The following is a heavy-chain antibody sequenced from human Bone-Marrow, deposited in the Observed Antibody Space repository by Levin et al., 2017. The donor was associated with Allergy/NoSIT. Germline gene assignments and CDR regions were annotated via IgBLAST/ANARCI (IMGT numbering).Heavy chain of an antibody. J-gene: IGHJ4*02. CDR2: ISGRSDRI. CDR3: ASSPPPRYSNGWYLVSYDY. Sequence: LAGGSLRLSCAASGFTFSSYAMTWVRQSPGKGLEWVSGISGRSDRIYYADSVKGRFTISRVNSKNTLYLQMNSLRAEDTAVYYCASSPPPRYSNGWYLVSYDYWGQGTLVTVSS. V-gene: IGHV3-23*01. D-gene: IGHD6-19*01. CDR1: GFTFSSYA.